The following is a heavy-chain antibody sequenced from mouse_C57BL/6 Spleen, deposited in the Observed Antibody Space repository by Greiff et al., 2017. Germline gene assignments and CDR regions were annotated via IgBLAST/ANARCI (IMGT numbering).Heavy chain of an antibody. Sequence: QVQLQQSGAELAKPGASVKLSCKASGYTFTSYWMHWVKQRPGQGLEWIGYINPSSGSTTHNQKFTDKATLTAAKSSRTAYMQLSSLTYEDSAVYDGARRDGSGYEAREYGGQGSSVTV. D-gene: IGHD1-1*01. CDR1: GYTFTSYW. CDR2: INPSSGST. CDR3: ARRDGSGYEAREY. J-gene: IGHJ4*01. V-gene: IGHV1-7*01.